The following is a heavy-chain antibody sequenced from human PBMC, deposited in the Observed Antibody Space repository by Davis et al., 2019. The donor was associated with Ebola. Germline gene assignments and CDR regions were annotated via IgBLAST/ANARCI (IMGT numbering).Heavy chain of an antibody. D-gene: IGHD3-10*01. Sequence: SGPTLVKPTQTLTLTCTFSGFSLSTSGVGVGWIRQPPGKALEWLALIYWNDDKRYSPPLKSRLTITKDTSKNQVVLTMTNMDPVDTATYYCANSRGSGSYRYFDYWGQGTLVTVSS. CDR3: ANSRGSGSYRYFDY. CDR1: GFSLSTSGVG. J-gene: IGHJ4*02. CDR2: IYWNDDK. V-gene: IGHV2-5*01.